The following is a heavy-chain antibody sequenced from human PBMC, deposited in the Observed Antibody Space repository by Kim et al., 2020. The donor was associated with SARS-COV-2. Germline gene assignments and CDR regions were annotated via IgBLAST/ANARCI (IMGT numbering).Heavy chain of an antibody. Sequence: GGSLRLSCAASGFTFSSYAMSWVRQAPGKGLEWVSTISSSGGSTYYADSVKGRFTISRDNSRNTLYLQMDSLRAEDSAVYFCAKVADGDYSSYCFDYWGQGTLVTVSS. CDR1: GFTFSSYA. CDR2: ISSSGGST. D-gene: IGHD4-17*01. CDR3: AKVADGDYSSYCFDY. V-gene: IGHV3-23*01. J-gene: IGHJ4*02.